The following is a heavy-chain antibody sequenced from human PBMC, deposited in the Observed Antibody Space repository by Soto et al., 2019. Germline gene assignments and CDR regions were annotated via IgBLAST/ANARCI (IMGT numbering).Heavy chain of an antibody. J-gene: IGHJ4*02. Sequence: QVQLQQWGAGLLKPSETLSLTCAVYGGSFSGYYWSWIRQPPGKGLEWIGEINHSGSTNYNPSLKSRVTISVDTSKNQFSLKLSSVTAADTAVYYCARGLHYYGSGSYSDYWGQGTLVTVS. CDR3: ARGLHYYGSGSYSDY. D-gene: IGHD3-10*01. V-gene: IGHV4-34*01. CDR1: GGSFSGYY. CDR2: INHSGST.